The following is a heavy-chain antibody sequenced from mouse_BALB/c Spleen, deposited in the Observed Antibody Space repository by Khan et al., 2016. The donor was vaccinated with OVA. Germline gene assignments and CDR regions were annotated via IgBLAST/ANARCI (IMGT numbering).Heavy chain of an antibody. CDR1: GYTFTDYY. CDR2: ISPGSGDT. CDR3: ARRNYFGYTLAY. J-gene: IGHJ3*01. D-gene: IGHD1-2*01. Sequence: QVQLQQSGAELARPGASVKLSCKASGYTFTDYYINWVKQRTGQGLEWIGEISPGSGDTYYNERFKGKATLTADKSSSTAYMQLSSLTSEASAVYFSARRNYFGYTLAYWGQGTLVTVSA. V-gene: IGHV1-77*01.